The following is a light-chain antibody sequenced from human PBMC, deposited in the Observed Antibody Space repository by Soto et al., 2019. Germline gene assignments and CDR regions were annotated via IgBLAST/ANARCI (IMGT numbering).Light chain of an antibody. J-gene: IGKJ3*01. CDR2: AAT. CDR3: QQVDNFPRT. V-gene: IGKV1-12*01. Sequence: IQMTQFPSSVSASVGDRVTITCRASQDVRTWLAWYQQRPGKAPKVLIHAATILQSGVPSRFSGSGAGTDFTLTINNLQPDDFATYYCQQVDNFPRTFGPGTKVD. CDR1: QDVRTW.